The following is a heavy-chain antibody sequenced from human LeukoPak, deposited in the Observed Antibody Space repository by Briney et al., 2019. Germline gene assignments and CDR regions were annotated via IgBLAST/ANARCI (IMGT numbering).Heavy chain of an antibody. CDR3: ARDNGSGWYGLVVY. D-gene: IGHD6-19*01. CDR2: IWYGGSNK. Sequence: GRSLRLSCAASGFTFSSYGMHWVRQAPGKGLEWVAVIWYGGSNKYYADSVKGRFTISRDNSKNTLYLQMNSLRAEDTAVYYCARDNGSGWYGLVVYWGQGTLVTVSS. J-gene: IGHJ4*02. V-gene: IGHV3-33*08. CDR1: GFTFSSYG.